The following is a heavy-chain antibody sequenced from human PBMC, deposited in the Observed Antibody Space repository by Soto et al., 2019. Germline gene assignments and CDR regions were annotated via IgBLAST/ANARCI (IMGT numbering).Heavy chain of an antibody. Sequence: QVQLVESGGGVVQPGRSLRLSCAASGFTFSSYGMHWVRQAPGKGLEWVAVISYDGSNKYYADSVKGRFTISRDNSKNTLYLQMNSLRAEDTAVYYCAKSGRSRHYYYYGMDVW. CDR1: GFTFSSYG. J-gene: IGHJ6*01. CDR2: ISYDGSNK. D-gene: IGHD1-1*01. CDR3: AKSGRSRHYYYYGMDV. V-gene: IGHV3-30*18.